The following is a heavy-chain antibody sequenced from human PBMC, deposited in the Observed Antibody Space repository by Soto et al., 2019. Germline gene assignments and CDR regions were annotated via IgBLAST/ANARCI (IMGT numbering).Heavy chain of an antibody. CDR1: GFTVSNNY. J-gene: IGHJ4*02. CDR3: ARGSSSGYYTFNY. CDR2: LYSGGST. Sequence: PGGSLRLSCAASGFTVSNNYMTWVRQAPGKGLEWVSVLYSGGSTYYADSVKGRFTISRDNSKNTLYLQMNSLRAEDTAVYYCARGSSSGYYTFNYWGQGTLVTVSS. V-gene: IGHV3-66*01. D-gene: IGHD3-22*01.